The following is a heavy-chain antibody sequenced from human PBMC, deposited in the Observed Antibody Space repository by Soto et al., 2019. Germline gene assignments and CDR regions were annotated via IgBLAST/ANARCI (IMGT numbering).Heavy chain of an antibody. J-gene: IGHJ4*02. CDR1: GGSFSGYY. V-gene: IGHV4-34*01. D-gene: IGHD5-12*01. CDR2: IHHSGST. Sequence: QVQLQQWGAGLLKPSETLSLTCDVYGGSFSGYYWNWIRQPPGKGPEWIGEIHHSGSTNYNPSLKSRVTISVDTSKNQFSLKLTSVTAADTAVYYCAIRYSGYDMYYFDYWGQGTLVTVSS. CDR3: AIRYSGYDMYYFDY.